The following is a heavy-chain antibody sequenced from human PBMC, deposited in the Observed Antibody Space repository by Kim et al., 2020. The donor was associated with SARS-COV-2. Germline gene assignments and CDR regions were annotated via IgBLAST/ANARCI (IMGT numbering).Heavy chain of an antibody. CDR1: GGTFSSYA. V-gene: IGHV1-69*04. CDR3: ASQITMVRGVITNYGMDV. CDR2: IIPILGIA. Sequence: AVKVSCKASGGTFSSYAISWVRQAPGQGLEWMGRIIPILGIANYAQKFQGRVTITADKSTSTAYMELSSLRSEDTAVYYCASQITMVRGVITNYGMDVW. D-gene: IGHD3-10*01. J-gene: IGHJ6*01.